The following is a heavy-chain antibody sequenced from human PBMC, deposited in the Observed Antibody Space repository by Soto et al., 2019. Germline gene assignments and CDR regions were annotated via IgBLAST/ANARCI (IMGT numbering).Heavy chain of an antibody. CDR3: ARLYGLDAFDI. V-gene: IGHV4-59*08. CDR1: GCSINSYY. J-gene: IGHJ3*02. Sequence: PSETLSLTCTASGCSINSYYSRWIRQPPRKGLAWIGYIYYSGSTNYNPSLKSRVTISVDTSKNQFSLKLSSVTAADTAVYFCARLYGLDAFDIWGQGTMVT. CDR2: IYYSGST. D-gene: IGHD3-16*02.